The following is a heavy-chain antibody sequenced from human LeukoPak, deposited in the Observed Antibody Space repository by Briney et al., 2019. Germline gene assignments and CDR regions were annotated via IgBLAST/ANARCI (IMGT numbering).Heavy chain of an antibody. J-gene: IGHJ6*02. Sequence: GASVKVSCKASGGTFSSYAISWVRQAPGQGLEWMGRIIPILGIANYAQKFQGRVTITADKSTSTAYMELSSLRSEDTAVYYCARGGPIQPHYYYYGMDVWGQGTTVTVSS. CDR3: ARGGPIQPHYYYYGMDV. D-gene: IGHD5-18*01. CDR2: IIPILGIA. V-gene: IGHV1-69*04. CDR1: GGTFSSYA.